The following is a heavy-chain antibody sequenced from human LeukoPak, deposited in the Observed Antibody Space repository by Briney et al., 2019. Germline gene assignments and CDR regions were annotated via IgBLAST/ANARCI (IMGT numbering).Heavy chain of an antibody. J-gene: IGHJ5*02. CDR1: GYTFTSYG. Sequence: GASVKVSCKASGYTFTSYGISWVRQAPGQGLEWMGWISAYNGNTNYAQKLQGRVTMTTDTSTSTAYMELRSLRSDDTAAYYCAFTGCSGGSCYDWFDPWGQGTLVTVSS. CDR2: ISAYNGNT. V-gene: IGHV1-18*01. D-gene: IGHD2-15*01. CDR3: AFTGCSGGSCYDWFDP.